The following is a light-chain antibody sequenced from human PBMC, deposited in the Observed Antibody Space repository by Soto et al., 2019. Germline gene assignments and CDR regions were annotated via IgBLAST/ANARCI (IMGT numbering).Light chain of an antibody. CDR3: QQHSNSPWT. CDR2: AIS. Sequence: IVLTPSPGTLSFFPGESAAPSRRARQSVTSNYLVWYRQKPGQAPRLLIYAISSRAAGIPDRFNGSGSGTDFTLTITRLEPEDSAVYYCQQHSNSPWTFGQGTKVDI. V-gene: IGKV3D-20*02. J-gene: IGKJ1*01. CDR1: QSVTSNY.